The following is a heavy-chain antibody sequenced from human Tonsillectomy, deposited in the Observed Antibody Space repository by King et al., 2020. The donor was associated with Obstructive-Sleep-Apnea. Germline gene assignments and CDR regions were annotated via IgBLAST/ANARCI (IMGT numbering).Heavy chain of an antibody. V-gene: IGHV5-51*01. CDR1: GYRFTSYW. CDR2: IYPGDSNT. CDR3: ARLGGYDSSGLYYYYGMDV. D-gene: IGHD3-22*01. J-gene: IGHJ6*02. Sequence: QLVQSGAEVKKPGESLKISCKGSGYRFTSYWIGWVRQMPGKGLECMWIIYPGDSNTRYSPSFLGQVTISADKSITTAYLQWSSLKASDTAMYYCARLGGYDSSGLYYYYGMDVWGQGTTVTVSS.